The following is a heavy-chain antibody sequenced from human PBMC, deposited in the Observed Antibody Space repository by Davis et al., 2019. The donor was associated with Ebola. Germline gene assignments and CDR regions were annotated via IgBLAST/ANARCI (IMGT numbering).Heavy chain of an antibody. CDR3: AKDGPGTGAFDI. CDR1: GFTFSSYG. CDR2: IWYDGSNK. J-gene: IGHJ3*02. Sequence: GESLKISCAASGFTFSSYGMHWVRQAPGKGLEWVAVIWYDGSNKYYADSVKGRFTISRDNSKNTLYLQMNSLRAEDAAVYYCAKDGPGTGAFDIWGQGTMVTVSS. D-gene: IGHD3-10*01. V-gene: IGHV3-33*06.